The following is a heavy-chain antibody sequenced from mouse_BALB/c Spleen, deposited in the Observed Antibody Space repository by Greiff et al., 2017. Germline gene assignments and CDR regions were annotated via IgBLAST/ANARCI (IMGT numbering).Heavy chain of an antibody. CDR3: ATSYDGSYYFDY. Sequence: DVHLVESGGGLVKPGGSLKLSCAASGFAFSSYDMSWVRQTPEKRLEWVAYISSGGGSTYYPDTVKGRFTISRDNAKNTLYLQMSSLKSEDTAMYYCATSYDGSYYFDYWGQGTTLTVSS. J-gene: IGHJ2*01. CDR2: ISSGGGST. D-gene: IGHD2-3*01. CDR1: GFAFSSYD. V-gene: IGHV5-12-1*01.